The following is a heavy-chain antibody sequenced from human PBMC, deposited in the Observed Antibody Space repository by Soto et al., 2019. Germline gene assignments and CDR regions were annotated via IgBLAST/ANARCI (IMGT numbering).Heavy chain of an antibody. CDR1: GFTFSSYA. Sequence: EVQLLESGAGLVEPGGSLRLSCAASGFTFSSYAMSWVRQAPGKGLEWVSAISGSGGSTYYADSVKGRFTIPRDNSKNTLYLQMNSLRAEDTAVYYCAKDNVSGYDPGEDYWGQGTLVTVSS. V-gene: IGHV3-23*01. J-gene: IGHJ4*02. D-gene: IGHD5-12*01. CDR3: AKDNVSGYDPGEDY. CDR2: ISGSGGST.